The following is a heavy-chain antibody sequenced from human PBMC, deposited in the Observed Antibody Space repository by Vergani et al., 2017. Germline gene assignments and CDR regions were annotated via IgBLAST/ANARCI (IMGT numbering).Heavy chain of an antibody. D-gene: IGHD2-2*01. V-gene: IGHV4-59*01. CDR1: GGSISSYY. J-gene: IGHJ3*02. Sequence: VQLQESGPGLVKPSETLSLTCTVSGGSISSYYWSWIRQPPGKGLEWIGYIYYSGSTNYNPSLKSRVTISVDTSKNQFSLKLSSVTAADTAVYYCARLGYCSSTSCPGDAFDIWGQGTMVTVPS. CDR3: ARLGYCSSTSCPGDAFDI. CDR2: IYYSGST.